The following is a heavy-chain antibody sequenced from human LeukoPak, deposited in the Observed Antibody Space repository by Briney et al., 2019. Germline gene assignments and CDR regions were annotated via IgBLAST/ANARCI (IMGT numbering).Heavy chain of an antibody. D-gene: IGHD2-8*01. Sequence: GGSLRLSCAASGVTFSSYAMHWVRQAPGKGLEWVAVISYDGSNKYYADSVKGRFTISRDNSKNTLYLQMNSLRAEDTAVYYCAREQVRMGWSFDYWGQGTLVTVSS. CDR1: GVTFSSYA. CDR2: ISYDGSNK. V-gene: IGHV3-30*04. J-gene: IGHJ4*02. CDR3: AREQVRMGWSFDY.